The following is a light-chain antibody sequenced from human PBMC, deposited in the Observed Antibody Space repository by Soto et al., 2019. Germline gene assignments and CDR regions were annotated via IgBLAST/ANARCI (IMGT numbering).Light chain of an antibody. J-gene: IGLJ2*01. CDR1: SSDVGSYNL. V-gene: IGLV2-23*02. CDR2: EVS. Sequence: QSVLTQPASVSGSPGQSITISCTGTSSDVGSYNLVSWYQQHPGKAPKLVIYEVSKRPSGVSNRFSGSKSGNTASLTISGLQAEDEADYYCCSYAGSSTNVVFGGGTKVTVL. CDR3: CSYAGSSTNVV.